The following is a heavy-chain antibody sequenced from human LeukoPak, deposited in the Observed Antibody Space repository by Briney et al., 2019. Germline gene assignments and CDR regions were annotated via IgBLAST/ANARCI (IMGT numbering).Heavy chain of an antibody. V-gene: IGHV4-34*01. D-gene: IGHD2-15*01. CDR2: INHSGST. CDR1: GGSISSYY. CDR3: AREEEGYDY. J-gene: IGHJ4*02. Sequence: PSETLSLTCTVSGGSISSYYWSWIRQPPGKGLEWIGEINHSGSTNYNPSLKSRVTISVDTSKNQFSLKLSSVTAADTAVYYCAREEEGYDYWGQGTLVTVSS.